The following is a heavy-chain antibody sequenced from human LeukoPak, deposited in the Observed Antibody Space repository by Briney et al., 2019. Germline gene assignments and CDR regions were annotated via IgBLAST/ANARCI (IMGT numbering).Heavy chain of an antibody. D-gene: IGHD3-10*01. CDR1: GFTFSSHS. Sequence: GGSLRLSCAASGFTFSSHSMNWVRQAPGKGLEWVSSISISSRYIYYADSVKGRFTISRDNAKSSLYLQMNSLRAEDSAVYYCARASVVRGVLDAFDIWGQGTMVTVSS. CDR3: ARASVVRGVLDAFDI. V-gene: IGHV3-21*01. J-gene: IGHJ3*02. CDR2: ISISSRYI.